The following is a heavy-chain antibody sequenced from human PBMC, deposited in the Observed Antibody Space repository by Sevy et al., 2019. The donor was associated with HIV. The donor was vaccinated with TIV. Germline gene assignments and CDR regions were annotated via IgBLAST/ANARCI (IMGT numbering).Heavy chain of an antibody. J-gene: IGHJ6*02. CDR3: ASFSLASLYYYYGMDV. CDR1: GFTFSSYS. CDR2: ISSSSSYI. D-gene: IGHD6-6*01. Sequence: LSPTCAASGFTFSSYSMNWVRQAPGKGLEWVSSISSSSSYIYYADSVKGRFTISRDNAKNSLYLQMNSLRAEDTAVYYCASFSLASLYYYYGMDVWGQGTTVTVSS. V-gene: IGHV3-21*01.